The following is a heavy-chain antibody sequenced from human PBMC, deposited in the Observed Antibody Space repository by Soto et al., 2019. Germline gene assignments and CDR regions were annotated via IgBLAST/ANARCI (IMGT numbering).Heavy chain of an antibody. Sequence: PGESLKISCQGSGYSFTSYWIGWVRQMPGKGLEWMGIIYPGDSDTRYSPSFQGQVTISADKSISTAYLQWSSLKASDTAMYYCARHMRGDIVVVPAAMIGYYYGMDVWGQGTTVTVSS. J-gene: IGHJ6*02. CDR3: ARHMRGDIVVVPAAMIGYYYGMDV. V-gene: IGHV5-51*01. CDR2: IYPGDSDT. D-gene: IGHD2-2*01. CDR1: GYSFTSYW.